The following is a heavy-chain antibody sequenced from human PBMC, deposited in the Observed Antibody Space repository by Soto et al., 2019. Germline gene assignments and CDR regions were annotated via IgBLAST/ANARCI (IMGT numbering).Heavy chain of an antibody. CDR2: MYHSGTF. V-gene: IGHV4-30-2*01. D-gene: IGHD3-10*01. CDR3: ARAQFYSGSGNYNNLMFDA. CDR1: GGSLGGVGYS. Sequence: LSLTCAVSGGSLGGVGYSWSWIRQPPGGGLEWIGYMYHSGTFLKSPSLKTRLTMSLDMSKNQFSLTLNSMTAADTAVYYCARAQFYSGSGNYNNLMFDAWGQGTLGTVSS. J-gene: IGHJ5*02.